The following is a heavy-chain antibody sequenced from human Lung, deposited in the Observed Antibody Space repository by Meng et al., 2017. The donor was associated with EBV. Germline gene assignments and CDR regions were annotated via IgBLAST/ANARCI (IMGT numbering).Heavy chain of an antibody. CDR2: IYHSGST. CDR3: ARGKLSGYRYFDY. V-gene: IGHV4-4*02. D-gene: IGHD3-3*01. Sequence: LQGAGPRLVKPSGTLSLTGAVSGGSIGSSNWWSWVRQPPGKGLEWIGEIYHSGSTNYNPSLKSRVTISVDKSKNQFSLKLSSVTAADTAVYYCARGKLSGYRYFDYWGQGTLVTVSS. J-gene: IGHJ4*02. CDR1: GGSIGSSNW.